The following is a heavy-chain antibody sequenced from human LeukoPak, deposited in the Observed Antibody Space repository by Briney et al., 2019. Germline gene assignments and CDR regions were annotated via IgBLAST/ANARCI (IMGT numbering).Heavy chain of an antibody. J-gene: IGHJ4*02. V-gene: IGHV1-3*01. Sequence: ASVKVSCKASGYTFTSYAMHWVRQAPGQRLEWMGWINAGNGNTKYSQKFQGRVTITRDTSASTAYMELSSLRSEDTAVYYCAGPGGYYHEGGFDYWGQGTLVTVSS. CDR2: INAGNGNT. CDR3: AGPGGYYHEGGFDY. D-gene: IGHD3-22*01. CDR1: GYTFTSYA.